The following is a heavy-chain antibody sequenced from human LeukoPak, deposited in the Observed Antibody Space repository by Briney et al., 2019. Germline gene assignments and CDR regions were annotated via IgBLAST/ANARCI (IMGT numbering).Heavy chain of an antibody. V-gene: IGHV1-8*03. CDR1: GYTFTSYD. Sequence: ASVKVSCKASGYTFTSYDINWVRQATGQGLEWMGWMNPNSGNTGYAQKFQGRVTITRNTSISTAYMELSSLRSEDAAVYYCARSYDSSGSAMVGYWGQGTLVTVSS. D-gene: IGHD3-22*01. CDR2: MNPNSGNT. J-gene: IGHJ4*02. CDR3: ARSYDSSGSAMVGY.